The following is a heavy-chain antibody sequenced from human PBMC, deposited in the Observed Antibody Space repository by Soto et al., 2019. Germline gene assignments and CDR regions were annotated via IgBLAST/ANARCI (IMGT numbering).Heavy chain of an antibody. CDR2: IKQDGSQK. CDR1: GFTFSSSW. V-gene: IGHV3-7*03. CDR3: ERDGYYSATDV. Sequence: PGGSLRLSCVASGFTFSSSWMTWARQAPGKGLEWVANIKQDGSQKYYVDSVKGRFTISRDNAKNSLYLQMNSLRADDTAVYYCERDGYYSATDVWGQGTTVTVYS. J-gene: IGHJ6*02.